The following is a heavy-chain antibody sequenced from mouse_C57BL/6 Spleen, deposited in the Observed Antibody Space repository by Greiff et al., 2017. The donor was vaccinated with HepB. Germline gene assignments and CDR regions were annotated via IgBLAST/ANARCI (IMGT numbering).Heavy chain of an antibody. CDR1: GYTFTDYN. J-gene: IGHJ2*01. CDR3: ARTYYGSSYNDY. Sequence: VQLQQSGPELVKPGASVKMSCKASGYTFTDYNMHWVKQSHGKSLEWIGYINPNNGGTSYNQKFKGKATLTVNKSSSTAYMELRSLTSEDSAVYYCARTYYGSSYNDYWGQGTTLTVSS. CDR2: INPNNGGT. D-gene: IGHD1-1*01. V-gene: IGHV1-22*01.